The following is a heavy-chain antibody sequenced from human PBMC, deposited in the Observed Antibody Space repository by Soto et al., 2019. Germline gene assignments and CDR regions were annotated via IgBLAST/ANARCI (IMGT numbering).Heavy chain of an antibody. V-gene: IGHV1-69*01. J-gene: IGHJ6*02. CDR1: GGTFSSYA. Sequence: QVQLVQSGAEVKKPGSSVKVSCKASGGTFSSYAISWVRQAPGQGLEWMGGITPIFGTANYAQKFQGRVTITADESTSTAYMELSSLRSEDTAVYYCARGTTPHLYYYYYGMDVWGQGTTVTVSS. CDR3: ARGTTPHLYYYYYGMDV. D-gene: IGHD1-1*01. CDR2: ITPIFGTA.